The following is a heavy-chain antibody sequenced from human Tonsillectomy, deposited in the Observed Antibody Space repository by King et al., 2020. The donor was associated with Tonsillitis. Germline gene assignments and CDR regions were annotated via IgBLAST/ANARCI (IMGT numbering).Heavy chain of an antibody. CDR3: TTDFGVVSIDDY. CDR2: IKSKTDGGTT. D-gene: IGHD3-3*01. CDR1: GFTFSNAW. J-gene: IGHJ4*02. V-gene: IGHV3-15*01. Sequence: VQLVESGGGLVKPGGSLRLSCAASGFTFSNAWMSWVRQAPGKGLEWVGRIKSKTDGGTTDYAAPVKGRFTISRDDSKNTLYLQMNSLKTEDTAVYYCTTDFGVVSIDDYWGQGTLVTVSS.